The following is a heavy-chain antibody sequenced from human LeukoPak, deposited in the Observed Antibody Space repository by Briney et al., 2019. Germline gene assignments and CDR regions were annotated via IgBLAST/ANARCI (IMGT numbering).Heavy chain of an antibody. D-gene: IGHD1-26*01. CDR3: ARVGGGSYYLESYYFDY. CDR1: GYTFTSYY. Sequence: GASVKVSCKASGYTFTSYYMHWVRQAPGQGLEWMGWISAYNGNTNYAQKLQGRVTMTTDTSTSTAYMELRSLRSDDTAVYYCARVGGGSYYLESYYFDYWGQGTLVTVSS. V-gene: IGHV1-18*04. CDR2: ISAYNGNT. J-gene: IGHJ4*02.